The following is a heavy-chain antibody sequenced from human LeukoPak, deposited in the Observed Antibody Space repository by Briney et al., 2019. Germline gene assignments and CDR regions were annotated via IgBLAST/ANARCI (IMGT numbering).Heavy chain of an antibody. CDR1: GYTLTRHY. CDR3: ASWAGEAKNGLWSGPFDY. D-gene: IGHD3-3*01. V-gene: IGHV1-46*01. CDR2: INPSGGST. Sequence: GASVKVSCKAFGYTLTRHYMHWVRQAPGQGLEWMGIINPSGGSTSYAQKFQGRVTMTRDTSTSTVYMELSSLRFEDTAVYYCASWAGEAKNGLWSGPFDYWGQGILVTVSS. J-gene: IGHJ4*02.